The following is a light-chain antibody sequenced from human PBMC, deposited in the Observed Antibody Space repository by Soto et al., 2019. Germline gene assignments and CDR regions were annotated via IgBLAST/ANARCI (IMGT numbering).Light chain of an antibody. CDR3: QQYDSSPSWT. J-gene: IGKJ1*01. CDR1: QSVSSNY. Sequence: EIVLTQSPATLSLSPVQRATLSCGASQSVSSNYLAWYQQRPGLAPRLLIYDASSRATGVLDRFSGSGSGTDFTLTISRLEPEDFAVYYCQQYDSSPSWTFGQGTKVDIK. V-gene: IGKV3D-20*01. CDR2: DAS.